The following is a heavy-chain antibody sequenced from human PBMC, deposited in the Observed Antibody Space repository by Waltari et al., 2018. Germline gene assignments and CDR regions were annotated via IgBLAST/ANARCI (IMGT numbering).Heavy chain of an antibody. CDR2: ISSSGSTI. Sequence: MNWVRQAPGKGLEWVSYISSSGSTIYYADSVKGRFTISRDNAKNSLYLQMNSLRAEDTAVYYCATGYHSSGWYDFDYWGQGTLVTVSS. J-gene: IGHJ4*02. CDR3: ATGYHSSGWYDFDY. V-gene: IGHV3-48*03. D-gene: IGHD6-19*01.